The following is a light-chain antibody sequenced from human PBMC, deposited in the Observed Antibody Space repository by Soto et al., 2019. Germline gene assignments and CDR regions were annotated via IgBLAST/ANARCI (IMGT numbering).Light chain of an antibody. CDR1: QSVSSN. J-gene: IGKJ5*01. Sequence: EIVMTQSPATLSVSPGERATLSCRASQSVSSNLARYQQKPGQAPRLLIYGASTRATGVPARFSGSGSGTEFTLTIDSLQSEDFSVYYCQQSSDWPPITFGQGTRLAIK. CDR3: QQSSDWPPIT. V-gene: IGKV3-15*01. CDR2: GAS.